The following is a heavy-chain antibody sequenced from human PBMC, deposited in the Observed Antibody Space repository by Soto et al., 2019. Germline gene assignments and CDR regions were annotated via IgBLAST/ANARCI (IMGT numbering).Heavy chain of an antibody. CDR1: GYTFTSYG. CDR3: ARDPPNGYSYGFIDY. CDR2: ISAYNGNT. D-gene: IGHD5-18*01. J-gene: IGHJ4*02. Sequence: ASVKVSCKASGYTFTSYGISWARQAPGQGLEWMGWISAYNGNTNYAQKLQGRVTMTTDTSTSTAYMELRSLRSDDTAVYYCARDPPNGYSYGFIDYWGQGTLVTVS. V-gene: IGHV1-18*04.